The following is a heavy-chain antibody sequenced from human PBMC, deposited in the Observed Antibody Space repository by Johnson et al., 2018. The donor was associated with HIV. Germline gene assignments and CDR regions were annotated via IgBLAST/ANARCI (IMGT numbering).Heavy chain of an antibody. D-gene: IGHD1-26*01. CDR1: GFSFDDYG. V-gene: IGHV3-NL1*01. Sequence: QVQLVESGGGVVRPGGSLRLSCAASGFSFDDYGMSWVRQAPGTGLEWVSVIYSGGSTYYADSVKGRFTISRDNSKNTLYLQMNSLRAEDTAVYYCAKDQGIVGATVFDIWGQGTMFTVSS. J-gene: IGHJ3*02. CDR3: AKDQGIVGATVFDI. CDR2: IYSGGST.